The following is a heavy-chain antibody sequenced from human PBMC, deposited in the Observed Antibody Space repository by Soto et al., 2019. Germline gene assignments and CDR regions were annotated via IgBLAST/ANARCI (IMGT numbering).Heavy chain of an antibody. CDR3: ARAIGAEWLSTSFDY. CDR1: GYTFTGYY. V-gene: IGHV1-2*02. D-gene: IGHD3-3*01. Sequence: QVQLVQSGAEVKKPGASVKVSCKASGYTFTGYYMHWVRQAPGQGLEGMGWINPNIGGTNNAQKFQGRVTMTRDTSISTAYMELRRLRSDDTAVYYCARAIGAEWLSTSFDYWGQGTLVTVSS. J-gene: IGHJ4*02. CDR2: INPNIGGT.